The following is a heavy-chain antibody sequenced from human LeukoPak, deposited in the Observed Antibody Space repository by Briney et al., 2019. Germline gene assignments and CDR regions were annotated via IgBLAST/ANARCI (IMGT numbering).Heavy chain of an antibody. V-gene: IGHV4-4*07. Sequence: SETLSLTCTVSGGSISSYYWSWIRQPAGKGLEWIGRIYTSGSTNYNPSLKSRVTVSVDTSKNQFSLKLSSVTAADTAVYYCARPGGSGSYNWFDPWGQGTLVTVSS. CDR2: IYTSGST. D-gene: IGHD3-10*01. J-gene: IGHJ5*02. CDR3: ARPGGSGSYNWFDP. CDR1: GGSISSYY.